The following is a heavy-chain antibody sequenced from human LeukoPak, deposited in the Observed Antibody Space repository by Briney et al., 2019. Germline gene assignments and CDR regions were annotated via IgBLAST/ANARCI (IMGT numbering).Heavy chain of an antibody. CDR3: ARTVAGTLDP. D-gene: IGHD6-19*01. J-gene: IGHJ5*02. V-gene: IGHV3-21*01. Sequence: PGGSLRLSCAASGFTFSNYSMNWVRQAPGKGLEWVSSISSSSSYIYYADSVKGRFTISRDNAKNSLYLQMNSLRVEDTAVYYCARTVAGTLDPWGQGTLVTVSS. CDR1: GFTFSNYS. CDR2: ISSSSSYI.